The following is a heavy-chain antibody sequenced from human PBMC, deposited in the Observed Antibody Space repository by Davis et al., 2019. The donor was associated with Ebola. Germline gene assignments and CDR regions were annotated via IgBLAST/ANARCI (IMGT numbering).Heavy chain of an antibody. D-gene: IGHD6-19*01. J-gene: IGHJ4*02. CDR3: AKEHLYSSGFDY. CDR2: ISGSGGST. Sequence: GGSLRLPCAASGFTFRSYWMHWVRQAPGKGLEWVSAISGSGGSTYYADSVKGRFTISRDNSKNTLYLQMNSLRAEDTAVYYCAKEHLYSSGFDYWGQGTLVTVSS. V-gene: IGHV3-23*01. CDR1: GFTFRSYW.